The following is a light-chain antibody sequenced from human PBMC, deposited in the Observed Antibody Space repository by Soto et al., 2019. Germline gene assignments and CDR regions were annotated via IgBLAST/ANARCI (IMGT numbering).Light chain of an antibody. CDR1: KRIRND. Sequence: IQMPQSQSSLFQSVGARVPIPCRASKRIRNDLGWYHQKPGKAPKRLIYAASSLQSGAPSRFSGSGSGTHVTLTISSLQPQDFTTYYCQQLNSYPITFGQGTRLEIK. V-gene: IGKV1-17*01. CDR3: QQLNSYPIT. J-gene: IGKJ5*01. CDR2: AAS.